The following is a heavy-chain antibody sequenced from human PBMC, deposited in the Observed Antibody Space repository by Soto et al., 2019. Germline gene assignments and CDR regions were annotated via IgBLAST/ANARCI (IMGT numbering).Heavy chain of an antibody. Sequence: RGESLKISCKGSGYSFTTYWIGWVRQMPGKGLEWMGIIYPGDSDTRYSPSFQGQVTISADKSITTAYLQWSSLKASDTAMYYCARQGLYYYSYYALDVWGQGTTVTVSS. V-gene: IGHV5-51*01. CDR3: ARQGLYYYSYYALDV. CDR1: GYSFTTYW. CDR2: IYPGDSDT. J-gene: IGHJ6*02.